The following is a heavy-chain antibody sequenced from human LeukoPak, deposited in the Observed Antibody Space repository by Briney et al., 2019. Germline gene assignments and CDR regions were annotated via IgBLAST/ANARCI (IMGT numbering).Heavy chain of an antibody. Sequence: GASVKVSCKASGYTFTGYYMHWVRQAPGQGLEWMGRINPNSGGTNYAQKFQGRVTMTRDTSISTAYMELSRLRSDDTAVYYCARDLSRIAATHYLNYWGQGTLVTVSS. V-gene: IGHV1-2*06. D-gene: IGHD2-15*01. CDR2: INPNSGGT. CDR1: GYTFTGYY. J-gene: IGHJ4*02. CDR3: ARDLSRIAATHYLNY.